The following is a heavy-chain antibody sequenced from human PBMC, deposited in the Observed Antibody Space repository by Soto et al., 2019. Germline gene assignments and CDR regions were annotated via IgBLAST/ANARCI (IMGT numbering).Heavy chain of an antibody. Sequence: QVQLVQSGAEVKKPGASVKVSCKASGYTFTSYAMHWVRQAPGQGLEWMGGIIPIFGTANYAQKFQGRVTITADESTSTAYMELSSLRSEDTAVYYCARGEYSGYNKTHYYYYGMDVWGQGTTVTVSS. V-gene: IGHV1-69*13. CDR3: ARGEYSGYNKTHYYYYGMDV. CDR1: GYTFTSYA. J-gene: IGHJ6*02. CDR2: IIPIFGTA. D-gene: IGHD5-12*01.